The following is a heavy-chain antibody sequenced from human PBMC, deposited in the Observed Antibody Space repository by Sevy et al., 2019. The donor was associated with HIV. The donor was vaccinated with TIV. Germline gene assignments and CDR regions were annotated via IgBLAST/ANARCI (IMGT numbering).Heavy chain of an antibody. J-gene: IGHJ6*02. CDR3: AKVLHIVVVTAAIDYYYGMDV. Sequence: GGSLRLSCAASGFTFSTYGMHWVRQAPGRGLEWVAFMRFDGTIKYHTDSVKGRFTISRDNSKNTLYLQMNSLKTEDTAVYFGAKVLHIVVVTAAIDYYYGMDVWGQGTTVTVSS. V-gene: IGHV3-30*02. D-gene: IGHD2-2*01. CDR1: GFTFSTYG. CDR2: MRFDGTIK.